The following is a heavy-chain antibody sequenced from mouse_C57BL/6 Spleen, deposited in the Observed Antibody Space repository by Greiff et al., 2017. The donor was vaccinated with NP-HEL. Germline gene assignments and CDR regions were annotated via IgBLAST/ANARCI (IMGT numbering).Heavy chain of an antibody. CDR2: IYPGNGDT. CDR3: ARSEGFYAMDY. CDR1: GYTFTSYN. Sequence: QVQLQQSGAELVRPGASVKMSCKASGYTFTSYNMHWVTQTPRQGLEWIGAIYPGNGDTSYNQKFKGKATLTVDKSSSTAYMQLSSLTSEDSAVYFCARSEGFYAMDYWGQGTSVTVSS. J-gene: IGHJ4*01. V-gene: IGHV1-12*01.